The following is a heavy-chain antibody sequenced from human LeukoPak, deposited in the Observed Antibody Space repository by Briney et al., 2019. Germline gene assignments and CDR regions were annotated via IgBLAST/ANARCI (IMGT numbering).Heavy chain of an antibody. Sequence: SETLSLTCAVYGGSFSGYYWSWIRQPPEKGLEWIGEINHSGSTNYNPSLKSRVTISVDTSKNHFSLKLSSVTAADTAVYYCASSGYSYGTFDYWGQGTLVTVSS. J-gene: IGHJ4*02. CDR1: GGSFSGYY. D-gene: IGHD5-18*01. CDR2: INHSGST. CDR3: ASSGYSYGTFDY. V-gene: IGHV4-34*01.